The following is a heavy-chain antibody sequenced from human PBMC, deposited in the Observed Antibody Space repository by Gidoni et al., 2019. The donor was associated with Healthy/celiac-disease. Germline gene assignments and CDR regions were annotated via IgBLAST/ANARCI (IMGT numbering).Heavy chain of an antibody. Sequence: QVQLVESGVGVVQPGRSLRLSCAASGFTFSRYGMHWVRQAPGKGLEWVAVISYDGSNKYYADSVKGRFTISRDNSKNTLYLQMNSLRAEDTAVYYCAKDLYFGITYRTPKDYWGQGTLVTVSS. CDR1: GFTFSRYG. D-gene: IGHD2-2*02. CDR2: ISYDGSNK. CDR3: AKDLYFGITYRTPKDY. J-gene: IGHJ4*02. V-gene: IGHV3-30*18.